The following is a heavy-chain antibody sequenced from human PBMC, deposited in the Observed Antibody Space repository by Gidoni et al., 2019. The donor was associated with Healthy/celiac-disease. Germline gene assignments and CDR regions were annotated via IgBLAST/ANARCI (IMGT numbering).Heavy chain of an antibody. CDR1: GGSISSSSYY. J-gene: IGHJ5*02. Sequence: QLQLQESGPGLVQPSETLSLTCTVSGGSISSSSYYWGWIRQPPGKGLEWIGSIYYSGSTYYNPSLKSRVTISVDTSKNQFSLKLSSVTAADTAVYYCARHAWRVTENWFDPWGQGTLVTVSS. D-gene: IGHD1-1*01. CDR2: IYYSGST. V-gene: IGHV4-39*01. CDR3: ARHAWRVTENWFDP.